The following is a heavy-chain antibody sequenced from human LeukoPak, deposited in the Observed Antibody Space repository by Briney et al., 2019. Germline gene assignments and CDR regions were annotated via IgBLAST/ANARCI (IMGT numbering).Heavy chain of an antibody. D-gene: IGHD3-16*02. CDR1: GGSISTYY. CDR2: IYHSGST. J-gene: IGHJ3*02. Sequence: SETLSLTCTVSGGSISTYYWGWIRQPPGKGLEWIGSIYHSGSTYYNPSLKSRVTISVDTSKNQFSLKLSSVTAADTAVYYCARENHYDYVWGSYRRAAFDIWGQGTMVTVSS. CDR3: ARENHYDYVWGSYRRAAFDI. V-gene: IGHV4-38-2*02.